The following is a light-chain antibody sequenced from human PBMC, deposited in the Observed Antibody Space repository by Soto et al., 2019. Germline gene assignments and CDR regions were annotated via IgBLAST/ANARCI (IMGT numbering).Light chain of an antibody. CDR3: QQVNVYPST. J-gene: IGKJ4*01. CDR1: QSVSTN. V-gene: IGKV3-15*01. CDR2: GAS. Sequence: EIAMTQSPATLSVSPWERATLSCRASQSVSTNLAWYQQKPGQAPRLLIYGASTRATGIPARFSGSGSGTEFTLTISSLQSEDFATYYCQQVNVYPSTFGGGTKVDIK.